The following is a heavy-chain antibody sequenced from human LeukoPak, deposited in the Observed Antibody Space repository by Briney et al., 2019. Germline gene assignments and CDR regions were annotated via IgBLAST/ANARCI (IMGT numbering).Heavy chain of an antibody. Sequence: SETPSLTCTVSGGSISSYYWSWIRQPPGKGLEWIGYIYYSGSTNYNPSLKSRVTISVDTSKNQFSLKLSSVTAADTAVYYCARERRVPDYYYGMDVWGKGTTVTVSS. CDR1: GGSISSYY. J-gene: IGHJ6*04. V-gene: IGHV4-59*01. D-gene: IGHD1-1*01. CDR2: IYYSGST. CDR3: ARERRVPDYYYGMDV.